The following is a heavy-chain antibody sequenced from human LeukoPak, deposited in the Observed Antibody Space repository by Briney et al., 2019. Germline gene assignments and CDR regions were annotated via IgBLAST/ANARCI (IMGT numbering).Heavy chain of an antibody. CDR2: ISSNGGST. V-gene: IGHV3-64*01. J-gene: IGHJ5*02. CDR3: ARVEQEQLESFDP. Sequence: GGSLRLSCAASGFTFSSHAMHWVRQAPGKGLEYVSSISSNGGSTYYANSVKGRFTISRDNSKNTMYLQMGSLRAEDMAVYYCARVEQEQLESFDPWGQGTLVTVSS. D-gene: IGHD6-6*01. CDR1: GFTFSSHA.